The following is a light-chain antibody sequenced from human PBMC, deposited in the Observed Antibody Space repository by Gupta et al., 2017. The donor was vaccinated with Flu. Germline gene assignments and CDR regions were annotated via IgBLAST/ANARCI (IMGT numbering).Light chain of an antibody. J-gene: IGLJ1*01. CDR1: KLDEKF. CDR3: QAWDIITASHV. Sequence: SYELTQPPQVSVSPGQTSTITCSGYKLDEKFVCWYQQKPGRSPVLVIYPDNKRPAGIPERLSGSTAGNTATRTISGAQTMDEADYFGQAWDIITASHVFGTGTEVTVL. CDR2: PDN. V-gene: IGLV3-1*01.